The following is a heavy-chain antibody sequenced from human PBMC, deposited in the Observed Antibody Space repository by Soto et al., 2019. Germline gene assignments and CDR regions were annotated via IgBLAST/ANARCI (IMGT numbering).Heavy chain of an antibody. CDR2: STDQDHNFHT. V-gene: IGHV3-72*01. CDR3: GRETTKATKWPSGDC. D-gene: IGHD1-1*01. CDR1: GFTFSDHY. J-gene: IGHJ4*02. Sequence: EVQLVESGGGLVQPGGSLRLSCAVSGFTFSDHYMDWVRQAPGKGLAWVGRSTDQDHNFHTFYAASVKCRFMISRDDTNKSLYLQKNSLRIDDMAGYYCGRETTKATKWPSGDCWGQGNLVTVSS.